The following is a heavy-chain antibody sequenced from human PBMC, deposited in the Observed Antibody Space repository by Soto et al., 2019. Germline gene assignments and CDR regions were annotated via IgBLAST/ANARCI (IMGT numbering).Heavy chain of an antibody. J-gene: IGHJ3*02. D-gene: IGHD3-22*01. Sequence: SETLSLTCTVSGVSISSSSYYWGWIRQPPGKGLEWIGNISYSGSTYYNPSLKSRVTISVDTSKNKFSLRLSSVTAADTAVYYCATPYYYDSSGYWGAFDIWGQGTMVAVSS. CDR3: ATPYYYDSSGYWGAFDI. CDR2: ISYSGST. V-gene: IGHV4-39*01. CDR1: GVSISSSSYY.